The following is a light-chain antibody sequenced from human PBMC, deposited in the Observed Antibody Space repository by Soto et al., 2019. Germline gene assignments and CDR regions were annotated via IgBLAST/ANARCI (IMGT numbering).Light chain of an antibody. CDR3: SSYGASSTL. J-gene: IGLJ3*02. V-gene: IGLV2-14*03. CDR2: DVS. CDR1: SSDIGSYNY. Sequence: QSALTQPASLSGSPGQSITISCTGTSSDIGSYNYVSWYQQHPGKAPKLMIFDVSYRPSGISDRFSGSKSGNTASLTISGLQPEDEADYYCSSYGASSTLFGGATKLTVL.